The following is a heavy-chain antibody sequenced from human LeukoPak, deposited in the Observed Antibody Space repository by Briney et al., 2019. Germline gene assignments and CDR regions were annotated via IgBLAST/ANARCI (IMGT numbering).Heavy chain of an antibody. J-gene: IGHJ4*02. CDR3: AKSLGVGGYTRYKGFDQ. D-gene: IGHD3-16*01. Sequence: GGSLRLSCAASGFTLGNYAVSWVRQAPGKGLEWVSSISGSDGSSHYADFVKGRFTISRDNSKNTLHLQMNSLRAEDTAVYYCAKSLGVGGYTRYKGFDQWGQGTLVTVSS. V-gene: IGHV3-23*01. CDR2: ISGSDGSS. CDR1: GFTLGNYA.